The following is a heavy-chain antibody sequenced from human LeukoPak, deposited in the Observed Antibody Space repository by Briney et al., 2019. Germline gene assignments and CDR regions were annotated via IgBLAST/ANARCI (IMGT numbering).Heavy chain of an antibody. CDR1: GGSFSGYY. CDR3: ARGRVVPAARYYYGMDV. D-gene: IGHD2-2*01. J-gene: IGHJ6*02. Sequence: SETLSLTCAVYGGSFSGYYWSWIRQPPEKGLEWIGEINHSGSTNYSPSLKSRVTISVDTSKNQFSLKLSSVTAADTAVYYCARGRVVPAARYYYGMDVWGQGTTVTVSS. V-gene: IGHV4-34*01. CDR2: INHSGST.